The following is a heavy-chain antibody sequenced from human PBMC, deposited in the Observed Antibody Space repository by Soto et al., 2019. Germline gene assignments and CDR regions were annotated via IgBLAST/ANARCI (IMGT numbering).Heavy chain of an antibody. V-gene: IGHV4-30-2*01. D-gene: IGHD4-17*01. CDR1: GGSISSGGYS. CDR2: IYHSGST. CDR3: VSESTVTDAFDI. J-gene: IGHJ3*02. Sequence: SETLSLTCAVSGGSISSGGYSWSWIRQPPGKGLEWIGYIYHSGSTYYNSSLKSRVTISVDRSKNQFSLKLSSVTAADTAVYYCVSESTVTDAFDIWGQGTMVTVSS.